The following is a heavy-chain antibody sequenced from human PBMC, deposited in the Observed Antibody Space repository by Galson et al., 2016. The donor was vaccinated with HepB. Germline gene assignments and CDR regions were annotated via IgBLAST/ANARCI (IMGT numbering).Heavy chain of an antibody. V-gene: IGHV3-30*03. CDR3: ARDSELETTVAIYGMDV. Sequence: SLRLSCAASGFTFSYYGMHWVRQAPGKGLEWVAFISTDGSYKYYADSVKGRFTISRDTSKNMLYLQMNRLKDGDTAIYYCARDSELETTVAIYGMDVWGQGTTVTVAS. D-gene: IGHD4-23*01. CDR2: ISTDGSYK. J-gene: IGHJ6*02. CDR1: GFTFSYYG.